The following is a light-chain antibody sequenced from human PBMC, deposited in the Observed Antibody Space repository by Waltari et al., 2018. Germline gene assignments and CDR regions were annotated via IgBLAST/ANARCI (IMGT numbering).Light chain of an antibody. J-gene: IGLJ1*01. V-gene: IGLV2-14*01. CDR1: SGDVGAYNY. CDR3: SSYTSSRTVV. Sequence: QSALTQPASVFGSPGQTIAISCPGTSGDVGAYNYVSWYQPYPGKAPQVLIYEVTNRPSVVSSRFSGSKSGNPASLTISGLQPDDEADYYCSSYTSSRTVVFGTGTEVTGL. CDR2: EVT.